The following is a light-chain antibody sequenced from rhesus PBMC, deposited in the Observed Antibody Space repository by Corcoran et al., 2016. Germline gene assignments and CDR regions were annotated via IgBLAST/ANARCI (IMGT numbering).Light chain of an antibody. V-gene: IGKV1-74*01. CDR1: ENVNNY. CDR2: KAS. Sequence: DIQMTQSPSSLSASVGDRVTITCRASENVNNYLNWYQQKPGKAPKLLIYKASTLQSGVPSRFSGSGSGTDQTFTISSLQPEDVATYYCQHGYGTPYSFGQGTKVEIK. J-gene: IGKJ2*01. CDR3: QHGYGTPYS.